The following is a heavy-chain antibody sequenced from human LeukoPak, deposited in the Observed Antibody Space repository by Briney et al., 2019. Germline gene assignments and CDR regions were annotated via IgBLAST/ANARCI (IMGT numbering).Heavy chain of an antibody. CDR2: ISHSGST. D-gene: IGHD6-6*01. V-gene: IGHV4-39*07. CDR3: ARRGSSQTRGYFDY. CDR1: RDSISGSSYY. Sequence: SETLSLTCTVSRDSISGSSYYWSWIRQPPGKGLEWIGEISHSGSTNYNPSLKSRVTISVDTSKNQFSLKLSSVTAADTAVYYCARRGSSQTRGYFDYWGQGTLVTVSS. J-gene: IGHJ4*02.